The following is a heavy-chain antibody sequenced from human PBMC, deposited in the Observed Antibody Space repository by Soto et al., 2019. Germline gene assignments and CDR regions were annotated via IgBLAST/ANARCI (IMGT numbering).Heavy chain of an antibody. V-gene: IGHV1-18*01. Sequence: QVHLVQSGAEVKKPGASVKVSCKGSGYAFTTYGITWVRQAPGQGLEWMGWISAHNGNTNYAQKLQGRVTLTRDTATSTAYMELRSLRSDDTAVDYCARGRYGDYWGQGALATVSS. CDR2: ISAHNGNT. CDR3: ARGRYGDY. J-gene: IGHJ4*02. CDR1: GYAFTTYG. D-gene: IGHD1-1*01.